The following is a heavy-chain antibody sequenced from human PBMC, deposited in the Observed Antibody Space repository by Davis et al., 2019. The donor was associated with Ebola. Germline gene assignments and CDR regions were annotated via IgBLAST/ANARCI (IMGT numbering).Heavy chain of an antibody. CDR1: GFTFSSYA. CDR3: AKSGLSFGVVKYHYGMDV. V-gene: IGHV3-64*04. D-gene: IGHD3-3*01. J-gene: IGHJ6*04. Sequence: GESLKISCAASGFTFSSYAMHWVRQAPGKGLQYVSGITNNGGSTYYADSVKGRFIISRDNSKNTLYLQMNSLRAEDTAVYYCAKSGLSFGVVKYHYGMDVWGKGTTVTVSS. CDR2: ITNNGGST.